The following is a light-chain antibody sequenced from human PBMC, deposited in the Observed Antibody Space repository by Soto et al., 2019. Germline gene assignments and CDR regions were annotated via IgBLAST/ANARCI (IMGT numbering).Light chain of an antibody. CDR3: QQYSNWPPT. Sequence: EVVMTQSLATLSVSPGERVTLSCRASESVHRNLAWYQQKPGQGPSLLIYYASTRATGVPDRFTGSGSGTEFTLTISSLQSEDFGVYHCQQYSNWPPTFGPGTKVEIK. J-gene: IGKJ3*01. V-gene: IGKV3-15*01. CDR1: ESVHRN. CDR2: YAS.